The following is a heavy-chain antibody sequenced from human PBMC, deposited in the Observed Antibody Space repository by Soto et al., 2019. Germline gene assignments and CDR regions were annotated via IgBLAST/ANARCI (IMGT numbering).Heavy chain of an antibody. V-gene: IGHV3-48*02. D-gene: IGHD3-16*01. CDR2: ITIGGGPI. CDR3: ARDIGYAFDI. CDR1: GFTFSSYS. Sequence: EVQLVESGGGFVQPGGSLRLSCAASGFTFSSYSMNWVRQAPGKGLEWLSYITIGGGPIYNADSVQGRFTISRDNAQDSLYLDMNSLRDEDTAVYYCARDIGYAFDIWGQGTVVTVSS. J-gene: IGHJ3*02.